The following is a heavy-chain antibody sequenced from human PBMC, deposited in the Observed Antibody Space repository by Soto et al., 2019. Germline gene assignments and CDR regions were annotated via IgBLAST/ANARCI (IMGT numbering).Heavy chain of an antibody. Sequence: EVQLVESGGGLVQPGGSLRLSCAASGFTFSSYDMHWVRQATGKGLEWVSAIGTAGDTYYPGSVKGRFTISRENAKNSLYLQMNSLRAGDTAVYYCARSVEMATNYWYFDLWGRGTLVTVSS. V-gene: IGHV3-13*04. CDR1: GFTFSSYD. CDR2: IGTAGDT. D-gene: IGHD5-12*01. CDR3: ARSVEMATNYWYFDL. J-gene: IGHJ2*01.